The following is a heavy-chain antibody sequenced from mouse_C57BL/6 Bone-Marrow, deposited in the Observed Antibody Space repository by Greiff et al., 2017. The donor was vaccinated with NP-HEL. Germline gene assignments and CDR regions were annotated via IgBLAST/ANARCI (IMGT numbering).Heavy chain of an antibody. Sequence: VQLQQSGAELVKPGASVKMSCKASGYTFTTYPIEWVKQNHGKSLEWIGNFHPYNDDTEYNEKFKNKATLTVAKSSSTVYLELSRLTSDDSSVYYCARGGNYWYYFDYWGQGTTLTVSS. J-gene: IGHJ2*01. CDR2: FHPYNDDT. CDR1: GYTFTTYP. D-gene: IGHD2-1*01. V-gene: IGHV1-47*01. CDR3: ARGGNYWYYFDY.